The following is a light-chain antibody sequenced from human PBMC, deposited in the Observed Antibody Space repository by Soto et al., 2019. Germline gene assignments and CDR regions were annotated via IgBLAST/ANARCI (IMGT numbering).Light chain of an antibody. CDR3: QQYGSLPYT. CDR2: GAS. Sequence: EIVLTQSPGTLSLSPGEGATLSCRASQSVRSNFLAWYQQKPGQAPRLLIYGASSRATGIPDRFSGSGSGTDFTLTISRLEPEDFAVFYWQQYGSLPYTFGQGTELGIK. CDR1: QSVRSNF. J-gene: IGKJ2*01. V-gene: IGKV3-20*01.